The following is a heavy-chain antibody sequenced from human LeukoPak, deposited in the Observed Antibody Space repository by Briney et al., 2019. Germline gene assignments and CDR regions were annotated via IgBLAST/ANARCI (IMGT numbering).Heavy chain of an antibody. CDR1: GFTFSSYS. CDR2: ISSSSSTI. D-gene: IGHD3-16*02. Sequence: PGGSLRLSCAASGFTFSSYSMNWVRQAPGKGLEWVSYISSSSSTIYYADSVKGRFTISRDNAKNSLYLQMNSLRAEDTAVYYCARGGDVWGSYRYIEFDYWGPGTLVTVSS. V-gene: IGHV3-48*01. J-gene: IGHJ4*02. CDR3: ARGGDVWGSYRYIEFDY.